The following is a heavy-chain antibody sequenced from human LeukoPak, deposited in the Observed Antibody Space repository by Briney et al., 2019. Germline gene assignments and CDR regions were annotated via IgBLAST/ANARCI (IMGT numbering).Heavy chain of an antibody. Sequence: GGSLRLSCAASGFTFSSYWMHWVRQAPGKGLVWVSRINGDGTSTAYADSVKGRFTISRDNAKNTLYLQMNSLRAEDTAVYYCARVDVLSGGWGQGTLVTVSS. CDR1: GFTFSSYW. CDR3: ARVDVLSGG. J-gene: IGHJ4*02. CDR2: INGDGTST. D-gene: IGHD2-8*01. V-gene: IGHV3-74*03.